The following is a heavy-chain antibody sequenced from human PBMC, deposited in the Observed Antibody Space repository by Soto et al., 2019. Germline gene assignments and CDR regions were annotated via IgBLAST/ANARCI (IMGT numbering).Heavy chain of an antibody. Sequence: PGGSLRLSCAASGFTFSSYEMNWVHQAPGKGLEWVSYISSSGSTIYYADSVKGRFTISRDNAKNSLYLQMNSLRAEDTAVYYCARDYGGSAYYYYGMDVWGQGTTVTVSS. CDR3: ARDYGGSAYYYYGMDV. D-gene: IGHD2-15*01. V-gene: IGHV3-48*03. CDR2: ISSSGSTI. J-gene: IGHJ6*02. CDR1: GFTFSSYE.